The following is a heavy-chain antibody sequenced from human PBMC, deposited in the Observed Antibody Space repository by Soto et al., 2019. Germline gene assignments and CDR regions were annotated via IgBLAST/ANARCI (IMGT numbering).Heavy chain of an antibody. J-gene: IGHJ5*02. D-gene: IGHD5-12*01. V-gene: IGHV4-30-4*01. CDR1: GGSISSGDYY. Sequence: ASETLSLTCTVSGGSISSGDYYWSWIRQPPGKGLEWIGYIYYSGSTYYNPSLKSRVTISVDTSKNQFSLKLSSVTAADTAVYYCASSGSGYDWGSWFDPWGQGTLVTVSS. CDR3: ASSGSGYDWGSWFDP. CDR2: IYYSGST.